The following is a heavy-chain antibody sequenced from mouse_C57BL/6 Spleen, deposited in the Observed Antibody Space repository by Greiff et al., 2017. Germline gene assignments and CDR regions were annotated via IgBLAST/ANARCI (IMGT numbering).Heavy chain of an antibody. CDR3: GRSEGDDYGGWYFDV. CDR1: GYTFTSYW. V-gene: IGHV1-64*01. D-gene: IGHD2-4*01. J-gene: IGHJ1*03. CDR2: IHPNSGST. Sequence: QVQLQQPGAELVKPGASVKLSCKASGYTFTSYWMHWVQQRPGQGLEWIGMIHPNSGSTNYNEKFKSKATLTVAKSSSTAYMQLSSLTSEDSAVYYCGRSEGDDYGGWYFDVWGTGTTVTVSS.